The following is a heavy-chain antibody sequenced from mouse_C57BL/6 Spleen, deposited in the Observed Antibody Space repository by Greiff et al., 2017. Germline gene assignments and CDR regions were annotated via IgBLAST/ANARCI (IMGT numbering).Heavy chain of an antibody. CDR1: GYTFTSYW. CDR3: AVITTVVYFDY. J-gene: IGHJ2*01. V-gene: IGHV1-64*01. D-gene: IGHD1-1*01. Sequence: QVQLQQPGAELVKPGASVKLSCKASGYTFTSYWMHWVKQRPGQGLEWIGMIHPNSGSTNYNEKFKSKATLTVDKSSSTAYMQLSSLTSEDSAVYYCAVITTVVYFDYWGQGTTLTVSS. CDR2: IHPNSGST.